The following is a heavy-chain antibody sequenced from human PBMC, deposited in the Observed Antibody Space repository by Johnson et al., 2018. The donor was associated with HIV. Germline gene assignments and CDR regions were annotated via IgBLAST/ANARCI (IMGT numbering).Heavy chain of an antibody. CDR3: ARAYDGGGAFDI. CDR2: IRFDGSIE. D-gene: IGHD3-22*01. Sequence: QVQLVESGGGVVQPGGSLRLSCAASGFTFSSYGMHWVRQAPGKGLEWVAFIRFDGSIEYYADSVKGRFTISRDNARTSLYLQMNSLRAEDSAMYYCARAYDGGGAFDIWGQGTMVTVSS. J-gene: IGHJ3*02. V-gene: IGHV3-30*02. CDR1: GFTFSSYG.